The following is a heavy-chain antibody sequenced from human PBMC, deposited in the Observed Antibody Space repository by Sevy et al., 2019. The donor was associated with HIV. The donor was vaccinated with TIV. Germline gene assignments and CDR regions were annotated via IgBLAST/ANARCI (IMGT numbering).Heavy chain of an antibody. CDR1: GFTFNKYW. Sequence: GGSLRLSCAASGFTFNKYWMHWVRQDPGKGLVWVSRINTDGSTTDYADSVKGRFTIFRDNAKNTLYLQMNSLRVEDTAVYYCARVVYCHSRDNCYTPFDYWGQGTLVTVSS. V-gene: IGHV3-74*01. J-gene: IGHJ4*02. CDR2: INTDGSTT. CDR3: ARVVYCHSRDNCYTPFDY. D-gene: IGHD2-2*02.